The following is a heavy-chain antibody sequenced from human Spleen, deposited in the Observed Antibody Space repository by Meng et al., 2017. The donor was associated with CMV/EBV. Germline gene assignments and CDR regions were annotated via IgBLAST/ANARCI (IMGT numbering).Heavy chain of an antibody. V-gene: IGHV3-23*01. CDR1: GFTFSSYE. J-gene: IGHJ4*02. CDR2: ISGGGGNT. CDR3: ESHSSSWDFDS. D-gene: IGHD6-13*01. Sequence: GGSLRLSCAASGFTFSSYEMNWVRQAPGKGLEWVSGISGGGGNTYHADSAKGRFTISRDNSKNTLYLQMSGLRAEDTAVYYCESHSSSWDFDSWGQGTLVTVSS.